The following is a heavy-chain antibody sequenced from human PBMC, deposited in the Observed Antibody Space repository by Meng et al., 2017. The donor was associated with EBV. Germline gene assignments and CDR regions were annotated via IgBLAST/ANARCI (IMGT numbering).Heavy chain of an antibody. Sequence: LPLTQSGQALMNPSETLCLTCTASGGSISSRRYYWGWIRQPPGKGLGWIGSIYYSGSTYYNPSLKSRVTISVDTSKNQFSLKLSSVTAADTAVYYCARVVATIFTNWFDPWGQGTLVTVSS. D-gene: IGHD5-12*01. CDR1: GGSISSRRYY. CDR2: IYYSGST. V-gene: IGHV4-39*07. J-gene: IGHJ5*02. CDR3: ARVVATIFTNWFDP.